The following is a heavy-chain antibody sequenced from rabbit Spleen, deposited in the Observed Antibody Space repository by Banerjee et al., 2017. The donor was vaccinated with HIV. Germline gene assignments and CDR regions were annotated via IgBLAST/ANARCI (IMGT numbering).Heavy chain of an antibody. CDR1: GFSLSSYY. J-gene: IGHJ4*01. CDR3: ASTAYTGRYFHL. D-gene: IGHD1-1*01. V-gene: IGHV1S7*01. Sequence: QLEESGGGLVTPGESLTLSCTASGFSLSSYYMSWVRQAPGKGLEWIGYIDPIFGSTYYASWVDGRFTISSDTAQNTLYLQLKSLTAADTATYFCASTAYTGRYFHLWGLGTLVTVS. CDR2: IDPIFGST.